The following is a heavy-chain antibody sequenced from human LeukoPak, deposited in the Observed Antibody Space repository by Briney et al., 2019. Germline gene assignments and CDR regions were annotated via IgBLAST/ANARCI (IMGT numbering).Heavy chain of an antibody. CDR1: GGSISTYY. V-gene: IGHV4-4*07. Sequence: PSETLSLTCTVSGGSISTYYWTWIRQPAGKELEWIGRIYASGSSSYNPSLRSRVTMSVDTSKNQFSLKLSSVTAADTAVYYCARGLGAYDYVWGSYRHTSRSHFDYWGQGTLVTVSS. CDR3: ARGLGAYDYVWGSYRHTSRSHFDY. D-gene: IGHD3-16*02. J-gene: IGHJ4*02. CDR2: IYASGSS.